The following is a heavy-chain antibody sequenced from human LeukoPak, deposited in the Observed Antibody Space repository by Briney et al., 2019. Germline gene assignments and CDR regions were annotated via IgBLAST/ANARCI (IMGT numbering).Heavy chain of an antibody. V-gene: IGHV4-38-2*02. CDR1: GYSISSGYY. CDR3: ASPKIAMSEYFQH. Sequence: SETLSLTCTVSGYSISSGYYWGWIRQPPGKGLEWIGSLQYRGSTYYNPSLKSRVAISIDTSKNQFSLKLSSVTAADTAVYYCASPKIAMSEYFQHWGQGTLVIVSS. D-gene: IGHD2-21*01. CDR2: LQYRGST. J-gene: IGHJ1*01.